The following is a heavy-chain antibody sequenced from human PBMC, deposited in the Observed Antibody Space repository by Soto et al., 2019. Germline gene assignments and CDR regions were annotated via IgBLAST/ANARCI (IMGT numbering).Heavy chain of an antibody. J-gene: IGHJ6*02. CDR3: ARDAAYNDFWGGVMELYSYNMDV. Sequence: QVQLVQSEAEVKKPGASLKVSCRASGYNFANYGISWVRQAPGQGLEWMGWISAHNGDTKYAQKGQGRVPMTADTTTSNAHMEMWSLRSDDTAVYFCARDAAYNDFWGGVMELYSYNMDVWGQGTTVTV. D-gene: IGHD3-3*01. V-gene: IGHV1-18*01. CDR1: GYNFANYG. CDR2: ISAHNGDT.